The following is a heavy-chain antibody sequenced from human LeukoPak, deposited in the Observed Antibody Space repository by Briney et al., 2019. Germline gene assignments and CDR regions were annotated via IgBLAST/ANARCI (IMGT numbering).Heavy chain of an antibody. J-gene: IGHJ6*02. CDR3: ARAPLWGYYYGMDV. D-gene: IGHD3-16*01. V-gene: IGHV1-3*01. CDR2: INAGNGNT. CDR1: GGTFSSYA. Sequence: ASVKVSCKASGGTFSSYAMHWVRQAPGQRLEWMGWINAGNGNTKYSQKFQGRVTITRDTSASTAYMELSSLRSEDTAVYYCARAPLWGYYYGMDVWGQGTTVTVSS.